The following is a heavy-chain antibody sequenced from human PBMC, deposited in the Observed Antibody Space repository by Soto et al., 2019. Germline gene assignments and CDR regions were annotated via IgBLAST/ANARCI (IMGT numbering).Heavy chain of an antibody. D-gene: IGHD3-9*01. V-gene: IGHV5-51*01. Sequence: GESLKISCQGSGYSFTSYWIGWVRQMPGKGLEWMGIIYPGDSDTRYSPSFQGQVSISADKSISTAYLQWSSLKASDTAMYYCARTLLRYYNWFDPWGQGTLVTVSS. CDR3: ARTLLRYYNWFDP. CDR1: GYSFTSYW. CDR2: IYPGDSDT. J-gene: IGHJ5*02.